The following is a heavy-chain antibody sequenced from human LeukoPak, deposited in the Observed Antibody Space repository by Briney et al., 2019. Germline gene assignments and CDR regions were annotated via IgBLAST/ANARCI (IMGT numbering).Heavy chain of an antibody. V-gene: IGHV3-7*01. D-gene: IGHD5-24*01. J-gene: IGHJ4*02. Sequence: GGSLRLSCAASGFIFENYWMNWVRQAPGKGLEWVANIEQDGSEKYYVDSVRGRFTISRDNAKNSLYLQMNSLRAEDTAVYYCAADGYSSPFDHWGQGTLVTVSS. CDR2: IEQDGSEK. CDR1: GFIFENYW. CDR3: AADGYSSPFDH.